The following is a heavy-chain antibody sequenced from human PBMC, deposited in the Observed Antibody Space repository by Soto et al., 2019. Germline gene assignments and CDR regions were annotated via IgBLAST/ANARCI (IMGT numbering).Heavy chain of an antibody. CDR3: AREITSSSAF. Sequence: QVQLVESGGAVVQSGRSLRLSCTASGFTFSSFGMHWVRQTPDKGLEWVAVKSFDGREEYADSVKGRFTISRDNSKNTLYLQMNNLRTEDSATYYCAREITSSSAFWGQGTLVTVTS. D-gene: IGHD6-6*01. CDR2: KSFDGRE. CDR1: GFTFSSFG. J-gene: IGHJ4*02. V-gene: IGHV3-30*03.